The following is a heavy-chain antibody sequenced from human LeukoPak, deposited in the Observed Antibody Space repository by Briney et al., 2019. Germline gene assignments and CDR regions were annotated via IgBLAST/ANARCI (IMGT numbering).Heavy chain of an antibody. D-gene: IGHD4-17*01. CDR2: VFYNGRT. J-gene: IGHJ4*02. V-gene: IGHV4-61*08. CDR1: GGSISSGGYY. Sequence: SETLSLTCTVSGGSISSGGYYWSWIRQPPGKGLEWIGYVFYNGRTDHNPSLKSRLTISVDTSKNQFSLKLSSVTAADTAVYYCARTRGVPYGDYLNDYWGQGTLVTVSS. CDR3: ARTRGVPYGDYLNDY.